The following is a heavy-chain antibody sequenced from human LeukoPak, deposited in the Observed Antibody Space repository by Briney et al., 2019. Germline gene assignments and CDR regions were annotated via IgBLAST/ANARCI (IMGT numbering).Heavy chain of an antibody. CDR3: ANARYYYDSSGYPHFDY. J-gene: IGHJ4*02. CDR2: ISGSGGST. D-gene: IGHD3-22*01. V-gene: IGHV3-23*01. CDR1: GFTFSSYA. Sequence: GGSLRLSCAASGFTFSSYAMSWVRQAPGKGLEWVSAISGSGGSTYYADSVKGRFTISRDNSKNTLYLQMNSLRAEDTAVYYCANARYYYDSSGYPHFDYWGQGTLVTVSS.